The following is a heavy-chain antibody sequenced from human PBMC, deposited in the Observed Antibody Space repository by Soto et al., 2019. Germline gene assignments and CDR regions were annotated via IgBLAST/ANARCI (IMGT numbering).Heavy chain of an antibody. CDR1: GGTIRSPDW. CDR2: IFQSGST. V-gene: IGHV4-4*02. D-gene: IGHD6-19*01. Sequence: QVQLQESGPGLVEPSGTLSLTCGVSGGTIRSPDWWTWVRQPPGKGLEWIGEIFQSGSTNYTPSLESRVTISMDKSKNQFSLTLTSVTAADTAVYFCARGRGRNSSGWSWFDPWGQGILVTVAS. J-gene: IGHJ5*02. CDR3: ARGRGRNSSGWSWFDP.